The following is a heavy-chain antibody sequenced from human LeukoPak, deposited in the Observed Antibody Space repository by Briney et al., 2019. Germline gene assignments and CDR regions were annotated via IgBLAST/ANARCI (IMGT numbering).Heavy chain of an antibody. Sequence: GGSLRLSCAPSGFTFSSAWMHWVRQAPGKGLEWVGRIKSKVDGGTTDYAAPVKGRFTISRDDLENMLYLQMNSLKTEDTAVYYCIADTPPWNPYGLDYWGQGTLITVSS. D-gene: IGHD1-1*01. CDR2: IKSKVDGGTT. CDR3: IADTPPWNPYGLDY. V-gene: IGHV3-15*07. J-gene: IGHJ4*02. CDR1: GFTFSSAW.